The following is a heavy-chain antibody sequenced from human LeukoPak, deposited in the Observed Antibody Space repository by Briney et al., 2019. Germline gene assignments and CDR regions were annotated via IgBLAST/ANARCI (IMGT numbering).Heavy chain of an antibody. CDR1: GYTFTGYY. J-gene: IGHJ4*02. D-gene: IGHD3-3*01. V-gene: IGHV1-2*02. Sequence: ASVKVSCKASGYTFTGYYMHWVRQAPGQGLEWMGWINPNSGGTNYAQKFQGRVTMTRDTSISTAYMELSRLRSDDTAVYYCARGAAVRDFWSGYYTGDEGDYWGQGTLVTVSS. CDR2: INPNSGGT. CDR3: ARGAAVRDFWSGYYTGDEGDY.